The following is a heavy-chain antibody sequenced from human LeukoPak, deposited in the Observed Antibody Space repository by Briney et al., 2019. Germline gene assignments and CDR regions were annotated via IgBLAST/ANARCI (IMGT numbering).Heavy chain of an antibody. CDR1: GYTFNSYD. CDR3: ARDRAAAANWFDP. D-gene: IGHD6-13*01. J-gene: IGHJ5*02. Sequence: EASVKVSCKASGYTFNSYDFSWVRQAPGQGLEWMGWISAYNGNTNYAQKLQGRVTMTTDTSTSTAYMELRSLRSDDTAVYYCARDRAAAANWFDPWGQGTLVTVSS. CDR2: ISAYNGNT. V-gene: IGHV1-18*01.